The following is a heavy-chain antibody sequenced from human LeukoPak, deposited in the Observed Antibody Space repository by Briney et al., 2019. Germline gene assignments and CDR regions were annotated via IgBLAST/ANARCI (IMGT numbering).Heavy chain of an antibody. CDR2: IRSKANSYAT. V-gene: IGHV3-73*01. Sequence: GGSLRLSCAASGFTFSGSAMHWVRQASGKGLEWVGRIRSKANSYATAYAASVKGRFTISRDDSKNTAYLQMNSLKTEDTAVYYCAKAVMETHHAVDYWSQGTLVTVSS. J-gene: IGHJ4*02. D-gene: IGHD6-19*01. CDR1: GFTFSGSA. CDR3: AKAVMETHHAVDY.